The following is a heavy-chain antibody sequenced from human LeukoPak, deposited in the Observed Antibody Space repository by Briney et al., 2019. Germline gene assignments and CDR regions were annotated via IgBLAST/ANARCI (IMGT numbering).Heavy chain of an antibody. CDR2: ISSSSSYT. V-gene: IGHV3-11*06. D-gene: IGHD3-22*01. CDR1: GFTFSDYY. CDR3: ARDLWADSSGYPVDY. J-gene: IGHJ4*02. Sequence: GGSLRLSCAASGFTFSDYYVSWIRHAPGKGLEWVSYISSSSSYTSYADSVKGRFTISRDNAKNSLYLQMNSLRAEDTAVYYCARDLWADSSGYPVDYWGQGTLVTVSS.